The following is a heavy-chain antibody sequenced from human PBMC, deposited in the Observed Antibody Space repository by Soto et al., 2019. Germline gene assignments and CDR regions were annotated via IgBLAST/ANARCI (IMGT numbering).Heavy chain of an antibody. CDR3: ARWVGASNWFYP. D-gene: IGHD1-26*01. V-gene: IGHV1-2*04. J-gene: IGHJ5*02. CDR1: GYSFTGYH. Sequence: QVQLVQSGAEVKEPGASVKVSCKASGYSFTGYHIHWVRQAPGQGLEWMGWINTNSGDTNYAQNFQGWVTMTRDTSIHTAYVELSRMRSDDTAVYYCARWVGASNWFYPWGQGTLVTVSS. CDR2: INTNSGDT.